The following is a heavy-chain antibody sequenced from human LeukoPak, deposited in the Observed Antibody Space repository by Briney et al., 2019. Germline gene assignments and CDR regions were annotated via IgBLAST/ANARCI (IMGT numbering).Heavy chain of an antibody. V-gene: IGHV4-59*01. CDR3: ARGIAGEWLPI. J-gene: IGHJ4*02. D-gene: IGHD3-3*01. Sequence: SETLSLTCAVYGGSFSGYYWSWLRQPPGKGLEWIGYLYFSGSTNYNPSLKSRVTISVDTSKNQFSLKLSSVTAADTAMYYCARGIAGEWLPIWGQGTLVTVSS. CDR2: LYFSGST. CDR1: GGSFSGYY.